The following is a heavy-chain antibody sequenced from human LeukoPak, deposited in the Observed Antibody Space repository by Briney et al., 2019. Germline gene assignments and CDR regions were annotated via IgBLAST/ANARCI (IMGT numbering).Heavy chain of an antibody. J-gene: IGHJ6*03. D-gene: IGHD4/OR15-4a*01. CDR2: IKQDGSEK. Sequence: GGSLRLSCVASGFAFSSRDWMTWVRQAPGKGLEWVANIKQDGSEKNYVDSVKGRFTISRDNAKNSLYLQMNSLRAEDTAVYYCARAPGANPYYYYYYMDVWGKGTTVTISS. CDR1: GFAFSSRDW. CDR3: ARAPGANPYYYYYYMDV. V-gene: IGHV3-7*04.